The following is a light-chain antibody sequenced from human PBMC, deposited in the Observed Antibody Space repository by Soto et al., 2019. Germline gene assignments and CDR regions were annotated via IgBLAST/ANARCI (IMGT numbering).Light chain of an antibody. V-gene: IGLV2-23*01. CDR2: EGS. CDR3: YSYAGSSTVV. CDR1: SSDVGSYNL. Sequence: QPVLTQPASVSGSPGQSITISCTGTSSDVGSYNLVSWYQQHPGKAPKLMIYEGSKRPSGVSNRFSGSKSGNTASLTISGLQAEDEADYYCYSYAGSSTVVFGGGTKLTVL. J-gene: IGLJ2*01.